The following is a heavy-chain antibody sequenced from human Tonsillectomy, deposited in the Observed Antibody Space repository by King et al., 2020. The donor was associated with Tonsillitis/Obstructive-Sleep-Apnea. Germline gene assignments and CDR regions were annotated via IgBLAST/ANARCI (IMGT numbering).Heavy chain of an antibody. CDR2: IYHSGST. CDR1: GGSISSGGYA. CDR3: AREPDFADRDAVDI. Sequence: QLQESGSGLVKPSQTLSLTCAVSGGSISSGGYAWNWIRQPPGKGLEWIGNIYHSGSTYYNPSLKSRVTMSVDQSKNQISLKLNSVTAADTAVYYCAREPDFADRDAVDIWGQGTMVTVSS. D-gene: IGHD1-14*01. J-gene: IGHJ3*02. V-gene: IGHV4-30-2*01.